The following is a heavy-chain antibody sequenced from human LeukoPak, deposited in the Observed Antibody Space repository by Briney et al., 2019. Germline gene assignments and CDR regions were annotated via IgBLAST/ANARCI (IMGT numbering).Heavy chain of an antibody. V-gene: IGHV3-33*08. CDR1: GFTFSSYG. Sequence: GGSLRLSCAASGFTFSSYGMHWVRQAPGKGLERVAVIWYDGSNKYYADSVKGRFTISRDNSKNTLYLQMNSLRAEDTAVYYCARDLVDDGVDYWGQETLVTVSS. D-gene: IGHD2-15*01. CDR3: ARDLVDDGVDY. J-gene: IGHJ4*02. CDR2: IWYDGSNK.